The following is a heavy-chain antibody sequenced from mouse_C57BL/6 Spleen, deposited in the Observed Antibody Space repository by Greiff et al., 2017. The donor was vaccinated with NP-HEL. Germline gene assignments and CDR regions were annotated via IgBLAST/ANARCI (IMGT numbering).Heavy chain of an antibody. Sequence: VQLQQSGAELVRPGASVTLSCKASGYTFTDYEMHWVKQTPVHGLEWIGAIDPETGGTAYNQKFKGKVILTADKSTSTAYMELRSLTSEDSAVYYCTRGGNYYAMDYWGQGTSVTVSS. CDR2: IDPETGGT. CDR1: GYTFTDYE. V-gene: IGHV1-15*01. D-gene: IGHD2-1*01. J-gene: IGHJ4*01. CDR3: TRGGNYYAMDY.